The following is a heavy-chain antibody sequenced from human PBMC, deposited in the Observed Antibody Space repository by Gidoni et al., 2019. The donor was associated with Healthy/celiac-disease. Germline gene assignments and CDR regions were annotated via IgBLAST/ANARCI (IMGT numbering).Heavy chain of an antibody. D-gene: IGHD3-22*01. V-gene: IGHV2-26*01. Sequence: QVTLKESGPVLVKPTETLTLTCTVSGFSLSNARMGVSWIRQPPGKALEWLAHIFSNDEKSYSTSLKSRLTISKDTSKSQVVLTMTNMDPVDTATYYCARDYYYDSSGDLPFDYWGQGTLVTVSS. J-gene: IGHJ4*02. CDR1: GFSLSNARMG. CDR3: ARDYYYDSSGDLPFDY. CDR2: IFSNDEK.